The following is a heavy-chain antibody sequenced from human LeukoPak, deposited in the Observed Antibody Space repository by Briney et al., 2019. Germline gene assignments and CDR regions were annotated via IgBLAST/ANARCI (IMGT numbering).Heavy chain of an antibody. D-gene: IGHD3-22*01. V-gene: IGHV4-4*07. CDR3: AKDYYDSSEGWFDP. Sequence: SETLSLTCSVSGGAIIPFYWNWIRQPAGNGLEWIGRIYSSGSTKYNPSLKSRVTMSVDTSKNQFSLKLSSVTAADTAVYYCAKDYYDSSEGWFDPWGQGTLVTVSS. CDR2: IYSSGST. J-gene: IGHJ5*02. CDR1: GGAIIPFY.